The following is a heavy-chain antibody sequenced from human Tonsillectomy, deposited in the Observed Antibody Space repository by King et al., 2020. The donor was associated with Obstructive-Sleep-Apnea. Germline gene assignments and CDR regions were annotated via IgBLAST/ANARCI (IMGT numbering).Heavy chain of an antibody. CDR1: GFTFSSYS. CDR2: ISSSSSYI. CDR3: ASQYYYDSSGYYFDY. D-gene: IGHD3-22*01. Sequence: VQLVESGGGLVKPGGSLRLSCAASGFTFSSYSMNWVRQAPGKGLEWVSSISSSSSYIYYADSVKGRFTISRDNAKNSLYLQMNSLRAEDTAVYYCASQYYYDSSGYYFDYWGQGTLVTVSS. J-gene: IGHJ4*02. V-gene: IGHV3-21*01.